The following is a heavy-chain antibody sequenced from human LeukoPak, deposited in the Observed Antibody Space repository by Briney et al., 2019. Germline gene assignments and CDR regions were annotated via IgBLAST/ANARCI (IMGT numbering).Heavy chain of an antibody. CDR3: ARHQRSSGWSFNY. D-gene: IGHD6-19*01. CDR2: VYPGDSGT. V-gene: IGHV5-51*01. CDR1: GYSFTNYW. Sequence: GESLKISCKGSGYSFTNYWIGWVRQMPGKGLEWMGIVYPGDSGTRHSPSFQGQVTISADKSISTAYLQWSSLKASDTAMYYCARHQRSSGWSFNYWGQGTLVIVSS. J-gene: IGHJ4*02.